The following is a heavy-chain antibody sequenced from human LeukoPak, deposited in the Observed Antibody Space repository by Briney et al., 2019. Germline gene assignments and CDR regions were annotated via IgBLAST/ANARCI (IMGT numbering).Heavy chain of an antibody. D-gene: IGHD3-16*01. CDR1: GYTFTGYY. CDR2: INPNSGDT. V-gene: IGHV1-2*02. CDR3: ATQRGSYLWGTDFDY. J-gene: IGHJ4*02. Sequence: ASVKVSCTASGYTFTGYYMHWVRQAPGQGLEWMGWINPNSGDTKYAQKFQGRVTMTRDTSISTAYMELSRLRSDDTAVYYCATQRGSYLWGTDFDYWGQGTLVTVSS.